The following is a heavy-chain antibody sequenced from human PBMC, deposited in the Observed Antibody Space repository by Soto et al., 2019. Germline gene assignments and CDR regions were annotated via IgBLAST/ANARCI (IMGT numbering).Heavy chain of an antibody. Sequence: QVQLQESGPGLVKPSQTLSLTCTVSGGSISSGDYYWSWIRQPPGKGLEWIGYIYYSGSTYYNPSLKSRGTITVDTSKNQFSLKLSSVTAADTAVYYCARVRYDCWSGYRMYFDYWGQGTLVTVSS. CDR2: IYYSGST. CDR3: ARVRYDCWSGYRMYFDY. J-gene: IGHJ4*02. V-gene: IGHV4-30-4*01. D-gene: IGHD3-3*01. CDR1: GGSISSGDYY.